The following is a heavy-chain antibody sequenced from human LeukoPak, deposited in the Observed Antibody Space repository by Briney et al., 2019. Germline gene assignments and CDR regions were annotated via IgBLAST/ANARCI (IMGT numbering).Heavy chain of an antibody. V-gene: IGHV3-30*18. Sequence: PGGSLRLSCAASGFTFSSYGMHWVRQDPGKGLEWVSVISYDGSNKYSAAAVRGRSTFSRDNSKKRLYLQMNSLRAEDTAVYYCAKDRAGYYYDSSGYYPDYWGQGTLVTVSS. J-gene: IGHJ4*02. CDR1: GFTFSSYG. D-gene: IGHD3-22*01. CDR3: AKDRAGYYYDSSGYYPDY. CDR2: ISYDGSNK.